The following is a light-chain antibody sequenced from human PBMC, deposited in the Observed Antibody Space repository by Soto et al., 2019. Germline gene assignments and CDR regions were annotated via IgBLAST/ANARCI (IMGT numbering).Light chain of an antibody. CDR3: LQYSSHSWT. Sequence: DIHMTQSPSSLSPSVGDRVTITCRAIRSISDWLAWYQQKPGKAPELLIFDASNLKSGVSSRFSGSGSGTEFTLTISRLQPDDVATYYCLQYSSHSWTFGQGTKVDIK. J-gene: IGKJ1*01. CDR2: DAS. CDR1: RSISDW. V-gene: IGKV1-5*01.